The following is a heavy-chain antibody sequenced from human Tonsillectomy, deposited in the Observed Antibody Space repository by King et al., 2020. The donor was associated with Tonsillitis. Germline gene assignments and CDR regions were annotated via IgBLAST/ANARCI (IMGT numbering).Heavy chain of an antibody. CDR2: IKSTTNGGTT. CDR3: TNPDCGGDCSRSGY. Sequence: EVQLVESGGGLVKPGGSLRLFCAASGFTFNNAWMTWVRQAPGKGLEWVGRIKSTTNGGTTDYAAPVKGRFTISRDDSKNTLYLQMNSLKTEDTAIYYCTNPDCGGDCSRSGYWGQGILVTVSS. V-gene: IGHV3-15*01. J-gene: IGHJ4*02. CDR1: GFTFNNAW. D-gene: IGHD2-21*02.